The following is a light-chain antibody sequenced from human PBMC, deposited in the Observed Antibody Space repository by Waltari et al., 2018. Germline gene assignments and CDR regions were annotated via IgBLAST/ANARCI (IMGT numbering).Light chain of an antibody. CDR1: SSDVGTYNL. Sequence: QSALTQPASVSGSPGQSITISCTGTSSDVGTYNLFSWYQQHPGKAPKVIIYGVTQRPSGVSNRFSGSKSGNTASLTISGLQAEDEADYYCCSYADGTTSVFGGGTKLTVL. V-gene: IGLV2-23*02. CDR2: GVT. CDR3: CSYADGTTSV. J-gene: IGLJ3*02.